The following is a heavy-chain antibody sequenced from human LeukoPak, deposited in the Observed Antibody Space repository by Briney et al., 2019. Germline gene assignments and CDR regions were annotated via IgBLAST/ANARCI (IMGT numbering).Heavy chain of an antibody. V-gene: IGHV1-18*01. CDR2: ISGYNGDT. CDR1: GYTFISYG. Sequence: ATVKVSCKASGYTFISYGISWVRQAPGQGLEWMGWISGYNGDTNYAQNLQGRVTMTTDTSTSTAYMELRSLRSDDTAVYYCARGLGVVTAQSEQPKPRYFDLWGRGTQVTVSS. CDR3: ARGLGVVTAQSEQPKPRYFDL. J-gene: IGHJ2*01. D-gene: IGHD2-21*02.